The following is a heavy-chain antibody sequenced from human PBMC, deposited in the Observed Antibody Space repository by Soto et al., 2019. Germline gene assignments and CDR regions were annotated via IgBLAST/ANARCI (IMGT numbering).Heavy chain of an antibody. CDR1: CGSISSYD. V-gene: IGHV4-59*01. D-gene: IGHD5-12*01. J-gene: IGHJ4*02. CDR2: IYYSAST. CDR3: ARNRGWPRYVFDS. Sequence: PSETLSLTCTVSCGSISSYDCSSIRPPPGKGLEWLGYIYYSASTNYNPSLKSRVTISVDTSKNQFSLKLRSVTAADTAVYYCARNRGWPRYVFDSSGQGSLVTI.